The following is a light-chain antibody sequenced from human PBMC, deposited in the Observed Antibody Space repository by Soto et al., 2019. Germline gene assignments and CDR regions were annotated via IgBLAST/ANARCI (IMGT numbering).Light chain of an antibody. V-gene: IGKV3-15*01. CDR3: QHYHTWPYT. CDR1: QSVSSN. J-gene: IGKJ2*01. CDR2: DAS. Sequence: EIVMTQSPVTLSVSPGERATLSCRASQSVSSNLAWYQQKPGQAPRLLIYDASTRATGIPARFGGSGSGTEFTLTISSVQSEDFAVYYCQHYHTWPYTFGQGTKLEIK.